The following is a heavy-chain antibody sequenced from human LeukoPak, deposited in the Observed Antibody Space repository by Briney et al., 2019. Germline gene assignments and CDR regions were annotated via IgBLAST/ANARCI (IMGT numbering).Heavy chain of an antibody. D-gene: IGHD3-10*01. CDR1: GFTFSHFA. CDR3: VKDSASYYYGSGSPWFDP. CDR2: ISSNGGST. J-gene: IGHJ5*02. Sequence: PGGSLRLSCSASGFTFSHFAMHWVRQAPGKGLEYVSGISSNGGSTYDADSVKGRFTISRDNSKNTLYIQMSSLRAEDTAVYYCVKDSASYYYGSGSPWFDPWGQGTLVTVSP. V-gene: IGHV3-64D*06.